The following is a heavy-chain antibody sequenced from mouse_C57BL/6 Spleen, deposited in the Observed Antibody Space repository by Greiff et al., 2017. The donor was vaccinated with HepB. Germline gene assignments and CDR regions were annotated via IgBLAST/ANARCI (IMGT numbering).Heavy chain of an antibody. J-gene: IGHJ1*03. Sequence: QVQLQQPGTELVKPGASVKLSCKASGYTFTSYWMHWVKQRPGQGLEWIGNINPSNGGTNYNEKFKRKATLTVDKSSRPAYMQLSSLTSEDSAVYYCARSDYDGGYFDVWGTGTTVTVSS. CDR2: INPSNGGT. V-gene: IGHV1-53*01. CDR1: GYTFTSYW. D-gene: IGHD2-13*01. CDR3: ARSDYDGGYFDV.